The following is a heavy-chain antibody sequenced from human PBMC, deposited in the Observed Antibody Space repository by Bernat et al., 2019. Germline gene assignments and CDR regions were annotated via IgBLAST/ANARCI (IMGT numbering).Heavy chain of an antibody. Sequence: QVQLVESGGGVVQPGTSLRLSCAASGITFSNYGMHWVRQAPGKGLEWVAVISYDGSNKYYADSVKGRVTISRDNSKNTLYLQMNSLRAEDTAVYYCAREGWFGELLGLDYWGQGTLVTVSS. J-gene: IGHJ4*02. V-gene: IGHV3-30*03. CDR1: GITFSNYG. D-gene: IGHD3-10*01. CDR2: ISYDGSNK. CDR3: AREGWFGELLGLDY.